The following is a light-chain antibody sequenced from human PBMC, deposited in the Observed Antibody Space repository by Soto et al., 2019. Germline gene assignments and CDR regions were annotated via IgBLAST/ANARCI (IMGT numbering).Light chain of an antibody. CDR3: SSYTSSSTYV. Sequence: QSALTQPASVSGSPGQSITISCTGNSSDVGGYNYVSLYQQHPGKAPKLMIYEVSNRPSGVSNRCSGSMYGNTASLPNSGIQAEDDADNYCSSYTSSSTYVFGTGTKLTVL. CDR2: EVS. J-gene: IGLJ1*01. V-gene: IGLV2-14*01. CDR1: SSDVGGYNY.